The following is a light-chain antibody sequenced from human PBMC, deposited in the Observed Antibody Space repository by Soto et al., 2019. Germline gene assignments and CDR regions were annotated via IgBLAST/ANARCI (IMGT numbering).Light chain of an antibody. Sequence: SALTQPASVSGSPGQSITISCPGTSSDVGSYDLVSWYQQRPGRAPRLMIFEVAKRPSGISNRLLGSKSGNRAPLTIPGLPGVEQGDCFRCPYSSTNPLGFGGGTKLTVL. J-gene: IGLJ2*01. CDR2: EVA. V-gene: IGLV2-23*02. CDR1: SSDVGSYDL. CDR3: CPYSSTNPLG.